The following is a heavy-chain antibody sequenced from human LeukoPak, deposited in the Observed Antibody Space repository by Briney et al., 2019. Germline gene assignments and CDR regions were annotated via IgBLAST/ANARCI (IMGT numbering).Heavy chain of an antibody. V-gene: IGHV1-18*01. Sequence: ASVNVSCTASGYTFTSYGISWVRQAPGQGLEGMGWISAYNGNTNYTQQLQGRVTMTTDTSTSTAYMELRSLRSDDTAVYYCARGLVYNDSSLIDCRGQGTLVTVS. D-gene: IGHD3-22*01. CDR2: ISAYNGNT. CDR3: ARGLVYNDSSLIDC. CDR1: GYTFTSYG. J-gene: IGHJ4*02.